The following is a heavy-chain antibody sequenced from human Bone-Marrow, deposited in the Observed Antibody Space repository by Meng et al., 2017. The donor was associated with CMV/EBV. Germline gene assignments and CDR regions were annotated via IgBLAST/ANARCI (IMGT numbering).Heavy chain of an antibody. CDR3: ASSMVVTPHWYFDL. Sequence: SETLSLTCAVSGGSISSSNWWSWVRQPPGKGLEWIGSIYYSGSTYYNPSLKSRVTISVDTSKNQFSLKLSSVTAADTAVYYCASSMVVTPHWYFDLWGRGTLVTVSS. J-gene: IGHJ2*01. V-gene: IGHV4-39*01. D-gene: IGHD4-23*01. CDR1: GGSISSSNW. CDR2: IYYSGST.